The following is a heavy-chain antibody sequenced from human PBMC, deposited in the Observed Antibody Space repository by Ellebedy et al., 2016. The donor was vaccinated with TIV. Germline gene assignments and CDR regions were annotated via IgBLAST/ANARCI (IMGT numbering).Heavy chain of an antibody. CDR1: GGSISSGGYY. J-gene: IGHJ4*02. Sequence: MPSETLSLTCTVSGGSISSGGYYWSWIRQHPGKGLEWIGYIYYSGSTYYNPSLKSRVTVSLDKSKNQFSLKLNSVTAADTALYYCARLWTGVSTHLDYWGQGTLVTVSS. CDR2: IYYSGST. V-gene: IGHV4-31*09. D-gene: IGHD1-1*01. CDR3: ARLWTGVSTHLDY.